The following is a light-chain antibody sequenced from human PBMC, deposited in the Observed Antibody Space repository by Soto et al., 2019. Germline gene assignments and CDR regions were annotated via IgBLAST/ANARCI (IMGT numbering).Light chain of an antibody. CDR3: QQYDNLRLT. J-gene: IGKJ4*01. Sequence: DIQMTHSRSSLSASVGPRVTITCQASQDIKNYLNWYQQKSGKAPKLMIYDASDLETGVPSRFSGSGYGTDFNFTINSLQTEDIATYYCQQYDNLRLTFGGGTKVDIK. V-gene: IGKV1-33*01. CDR2: DAS. CDR1: QDIKNY.